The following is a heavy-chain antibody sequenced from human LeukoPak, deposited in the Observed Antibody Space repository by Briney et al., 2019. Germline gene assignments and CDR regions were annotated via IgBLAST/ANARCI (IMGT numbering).Heavy chain of an antibody. CDR1: GYTLTELS. CDR2: FDPEDGEI. Sequence: ASVKVSCKVSGYTLTELSMHWVRQAPGKGLEWMGGFDPEDGEIIYAQKFQGRVTITEDTSTDTAYMELSSLRSEDTAVYYCATGHYYDSSGYYYLDYWGQGTLVTVSS. J-gene: IGHJ4*02. CDR3: ATGHYYDSSGYYYLDY. D-gene: IGHD3-22*01. V-gene: IGHV1-24*01.